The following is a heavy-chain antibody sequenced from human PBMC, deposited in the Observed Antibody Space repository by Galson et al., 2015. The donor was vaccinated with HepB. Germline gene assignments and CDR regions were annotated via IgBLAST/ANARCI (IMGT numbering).Heavy chain of an antibody. CDR3: ASQPLRRVGAFDY. CDR2: ISYDGSNK. J-gene: IGHJ4*02. D-gene: IGHD1-26*01. Sequence: SLRLSCAASGFTFSSYGMHWVRQAPGKGLEWVAVISYDGSNKYYADSVKGRFTISRDNSKNTLYLQMNSLRAEDTAVYYCASQPLRRVGAFDYWGQGTLVTVSS. V-gene: IGHV3-30*03. CDR1: GFTFSSYG.